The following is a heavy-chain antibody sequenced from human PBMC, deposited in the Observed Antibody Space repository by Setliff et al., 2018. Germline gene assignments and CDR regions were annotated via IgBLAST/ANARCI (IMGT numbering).Heavy chain of an antibody. CDR1: GFIFKNYI. CDR2: ISGSSSDI. D-gene: IGHD6-25*01. V-gene: IGHV3-21*01. Sequence: GSLRLSCAASGFIFKNYIMTWVRQAPGKGLEWVASISGSSSDIYYADSVKGRFSISRDNAKNSLYLHMNNLRADDTAVFYCVPGRGSWGQGALVTVSS. J-gene: IGHJ5*02. CDR3: VPGRGS.